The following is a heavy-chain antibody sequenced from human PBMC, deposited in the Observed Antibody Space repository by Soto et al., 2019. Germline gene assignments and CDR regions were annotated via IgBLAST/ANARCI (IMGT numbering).Heavy chain of an antibody. V-gene: IGHV3-53*01. CDR2: IYSGDTT. CDR1: GFTVSSNY. CDR3: ASDLRALYGMDV. J-gene: IGHJ6*02. Sequence: EVQLVESGGGLIQPGGSLRLSCAASGFTVSSNYMSWVRQAPGKGLEWVSVIYSGDTTYYADSVKGRFTISRDHSKNTLYLQMNSLRAKDTAVYYCASDLRALYGMDVWGQGTTVTVSS.